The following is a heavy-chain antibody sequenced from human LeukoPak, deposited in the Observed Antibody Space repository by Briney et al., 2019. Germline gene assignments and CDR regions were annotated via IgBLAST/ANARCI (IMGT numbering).Heavy chain of an antibody. CDR2: INTDGSST. V-gene: IGHV3-74*01. J-gene: IGHJ6*03. CDR3: ASGYENYYMDV. Sequence: GGSLRLSCAASRFTFSSYPMSWVRQTPGKGLVWVSRINTDGSSTSYADSVKGRFTISRDNAKNTLYLQMNSLRAEDTAVYYCASGYENYYMDVWGKGTTVTVSS. CDR1: RFTFSSYP. D-gene: IGHD2-15*01.